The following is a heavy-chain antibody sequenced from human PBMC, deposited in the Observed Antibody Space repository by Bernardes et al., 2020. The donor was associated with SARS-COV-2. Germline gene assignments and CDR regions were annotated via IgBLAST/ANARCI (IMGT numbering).Heavy chain of an antibody. V-gene: IGHV3-23*01. D-gene: IGHD4-17*01. J-gene: IGHJ4*02. CDR1: GFTFSSYA. Sequence: GGSLRLSCAASGFTFSSYAMSWVRQVPGKGLEWVSAISYSGGTTYYADSVKGRFTISRDNSKNTLYLQMNSLRADDTAVYYCAKPQPPRTVTTLFDYWGQGTLVTVSS. CDR2: ISYSGGTT. CDR3: AKPQPPRTVTTLFDY.